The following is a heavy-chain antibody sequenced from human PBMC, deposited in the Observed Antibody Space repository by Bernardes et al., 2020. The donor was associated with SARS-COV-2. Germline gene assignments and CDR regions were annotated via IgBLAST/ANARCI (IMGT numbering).Heavy chain of an antibody. CDR3: ARDWGLVIVPGSKSTYGMDV. J-gene: IGHJ6*02. V-gene: IGHV1-3*01. Sequence: ASVEVSCKASGYTFTSHTIHWVRQAPGQRLEWMGWINVGNGNTKYLQKFQGRVTFMRDTSASTAYMELSILRFEDTAVYFCARDWGLVIVPGSKSTYGMDVWGQGTTVTVSS. CDR2: INVGNGNT. D-gene: IGHD2-2*01. CDR1: GYTFTSHT.